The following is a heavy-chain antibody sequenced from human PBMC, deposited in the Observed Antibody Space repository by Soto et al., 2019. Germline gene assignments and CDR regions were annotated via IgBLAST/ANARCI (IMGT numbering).Heavy chain of an antibody. CDR3: ARGINYYDSGDDAFDI. CDR2: MNPNSGNT. CDR1: GYTFTSYD. J-gene: IGHJ3*02. Sequence: QVQLVQSGAEVKKPGASVKVSCKASGYTFTSYDINWVRQATGQGLEWMGWMNPNSGNTGYAQKFQVRVTMTRNTSISTAYMELSSLRSEDTAVYYCARGINYYDSGDDAFDISGQGTMVTVSS. D-gene: IGHD3-10*01. V-gene: IGHV1-8*01.